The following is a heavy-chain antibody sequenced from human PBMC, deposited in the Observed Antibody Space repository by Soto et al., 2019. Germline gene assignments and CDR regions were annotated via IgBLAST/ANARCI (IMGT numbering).Heavy chain of an antibody. J-gene: IGHJ6*02. CDR3: ARSTMVRGVTRSYGMDG. CDR1: GFTFSSYW. CDR2: IKQDGSEK. V-gene: IGHV3-7*01. Sequence: GGSLRLSCAASGFTFSSYWMSWVRQAPGKGLEWVANIKQDGSEKYYVDSVKGRFTISRDNAKNSLYLQMNSLRAEDTAVYYCARSTMVRGVTRSYGMDGWGQGTTVTVSS. D-gene: IGHD3-10*01.